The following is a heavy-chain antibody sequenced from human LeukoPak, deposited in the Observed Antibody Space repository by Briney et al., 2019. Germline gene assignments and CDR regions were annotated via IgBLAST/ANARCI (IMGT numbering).Heavy chain of an antibody. D-gene: IGHD3-10*01. V-gene: IGHV3-23*01. CDR2: ISAGGGEST. J-gene: IGHJ4*02. CDR3: SRTLWTYNYYFDS. Sequence: GGSLRLSCAASGFTFSYSAMSWVRQAPGRGLECVSVISAGGGESTYYADSVKGRFTISRDDSKSMLYLQMNSLKAEGAAVYYCSRTLWTYNYYFDSWGQGTLVTVSS. CDR1: GFTFSYSA.